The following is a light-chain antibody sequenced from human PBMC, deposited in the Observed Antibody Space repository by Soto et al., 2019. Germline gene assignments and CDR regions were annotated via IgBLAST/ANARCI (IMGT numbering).Light chain of an antibody. V-gene: IGKV1-27*01. Sequence: DIQMTQSPSSLSASVGDRVTITCRASQGISNYLAWYQQKPGKVPKLLIYVASTLQSGVPSRFSGSGSGTDFTLTISSLQPEDVAXXXCXKYDSAPITFGQGTRLEIK. CDR2: VAS. J-gene: IGKJ5*01. CDR1: QGISNY. CDR3: XKYDSAPIT.